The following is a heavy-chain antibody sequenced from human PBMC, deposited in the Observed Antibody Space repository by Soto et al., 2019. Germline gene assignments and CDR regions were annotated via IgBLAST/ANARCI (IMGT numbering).Heavy chain of an antibody. D-gene: IGHD6-19*01. CDR1: GGSISSSSHY. V-gene: IGHV4-39*02. Sequence: ASETLSLTCTVSGGSISSSSHYWGWIRQPPGKGLEWIGSIYYSGSSYYNPSLKSRVAISVDTSKNQFSLKLNSVTAADTAVYYCAREDNTGWSYFDYWGQGTLVTVSS. CDR3: AREDNTGWSYFDY. CDR2: IYYSGSS. J-gene: IGHJ4*02.